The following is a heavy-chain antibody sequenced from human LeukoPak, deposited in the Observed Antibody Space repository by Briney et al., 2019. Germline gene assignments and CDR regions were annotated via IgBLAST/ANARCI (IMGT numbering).Heavy chain of an antibody. CDR1: GFTVSDNY. J-gene: IGHJ4*02. D-gene: IGHD5-18*01. CDR2: IYSAGTT. CDR3: ARAQGGKIQLWDYYFDY. Sequence: GGSLRLSCAASGFTVSDNYISWVRQAPGKGLEWVALIYSAGTTHAASVSGRFTISRDKTKNMLYLQMNSLRAEDTAVYFWARAQGGKIQLWDYYFDYWGQGTLVTVSS. V-gene: IGHV3-66*01.